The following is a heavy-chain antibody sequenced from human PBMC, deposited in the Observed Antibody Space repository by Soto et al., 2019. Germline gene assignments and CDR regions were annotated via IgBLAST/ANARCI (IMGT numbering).Heavy chain of an antibody. J-gene: IGHJ6*02. Sequence: QVQLVQSGAEVKKPGSSVKVSCKASGGTFSSYTISWVRQAPGQGLEWMGRIIPILGIANYAQKFQGRVTITADKSTSTAYMALSSLRSEDTAVYYCARAESGSSGWYSSPAYYYYGMDVWGQGTTVTVSS. V-gene: IGHV1-69*02. CDR3: ARAESGSSGWYSSPAYYYYGMDV. CDR1: GGTFSSYT. D-gene: IGHD6-19*01. CDR2: IIPILGIA.